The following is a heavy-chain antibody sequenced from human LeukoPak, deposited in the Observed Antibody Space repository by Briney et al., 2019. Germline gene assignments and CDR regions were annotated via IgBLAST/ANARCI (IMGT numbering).Heavy chain of an antibody. J-gene: IGHJ4*02. CDR3: TRGAGWLIDY. V-gene: IGHV4-59*01. Sequence: SETLSLTCTVSGGSISSYYWSWIRQPPGKGLEWIGYIYYSGITNYNPSLKSRVTISADTSKNHFSLKLNSVTTADTAVYYCTRGAGWLIDYWGQGILVTVSS. D-gene: IGHD3-16*01. CDR2: IYYSGIT. CDR1: GGSISSYY.